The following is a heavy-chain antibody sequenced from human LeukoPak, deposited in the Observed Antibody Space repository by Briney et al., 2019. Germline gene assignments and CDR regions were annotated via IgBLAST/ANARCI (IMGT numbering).Heavy chain of an antibody. Sequence: PGGSLRLSCAASGFTFDDYAMTWVRQAPGKGLEWVSTIRGTGDSTYYADSVKGRFTISRDNSKNTVYLQMNSLRAEDTAVYYCAKIVGARGDYWGQGTLVTVSS. V-gene: IGHV3-23*01. D-gene: IGHD1-26*01. CDR1: GFTFDDYA. CDR2: IRGTGDST. CDR3: AKIVGARGDY. J-gene: IGHJ4*02.